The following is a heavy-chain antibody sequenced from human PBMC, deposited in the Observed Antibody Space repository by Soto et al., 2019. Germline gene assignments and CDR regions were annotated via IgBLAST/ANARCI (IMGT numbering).Heavy chain of an antibody. Sequence: QVQRQESGPGLVKPSQTLSLTCTVSGGSISSGGYYWSWIRQHPGKGLEWIGYIYYSGSTYYNPSLKGRVTIAVDTSKNQFSLKLSSVTAADTAVDYCARRGPEGRYGSSTSCYRSAYFDYWGQGTLVTVSS. CDR1: GGSISSGGYY. V-gene: IGHV4-31*03. J-gene: IGHJ4*02. CDR3: ARRGPEGRYGSSTSCYRSAYFDY. CDR2: IYYSGST. D-gene: IGHD2-2*01.